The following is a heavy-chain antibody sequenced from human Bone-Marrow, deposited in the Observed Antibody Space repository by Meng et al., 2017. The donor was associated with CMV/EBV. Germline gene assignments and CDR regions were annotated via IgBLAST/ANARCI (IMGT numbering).Heavy chain of an antibody. V-gene: IGHV3-30-3*01. Sequence: GESLKISCAASGFTFSNYAMHWVRQAPGKGLEWVAVISFDGSSKYYADSVKGRFTISRDNSKNTVYMRMNNLRAGDMAVYYCVRGGAAADWGGFFYYWGQGTLVTVSS. J-gene: IGHJ4*02. CDR2: ISFDGSSK. CDR3: VRGGAAADWGGFFYY. D-gene: IGHD6-13*01. CDR1: GFTFSNYA.